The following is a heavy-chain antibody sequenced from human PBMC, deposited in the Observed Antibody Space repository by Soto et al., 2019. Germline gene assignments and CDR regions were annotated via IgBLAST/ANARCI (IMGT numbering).Heavy chain of an antibody. Sequence: PSETLSLTCTVSGGSISSYYWSWIRQPPGKGLEWIGYIYYSGSTNYNPSLKSRVTISVDTSKNQFSLKLSSVTAADTAMYYCARHGERTIRSLNWGFDYWGQGTLVTVSS. J-gene: IGHJ4*02. CDR1: GGSISSYY. V-gene: IGHV4-59*08. CDR3: ARHGERTIRSLNWGFDY. CDR2: IYYSGST. D-gene: IGHD7-27*01.